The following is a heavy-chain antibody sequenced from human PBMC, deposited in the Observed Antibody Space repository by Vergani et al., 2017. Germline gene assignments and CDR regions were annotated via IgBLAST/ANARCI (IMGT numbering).Heavy chain of an antibody. CDR2: ISNSGDST. D-gene: IGHD3-22*01. V-gene: IGHV3-23*01. CDR3: ASVWLARSFNS. Sequence: EVQLLESGGSLVQPGGSLRLSCAASGFTFSNYAMSWVRQAPGKGLEWVSSISNSGDSTYYADSVKGRFTISRDNSKNTLFLQMNSLRAEDTAVYYCASVWLARSFNSWGQGTLGTVCS. J-gene: IGHJ4*02. CDR1: GFTFSNYA.